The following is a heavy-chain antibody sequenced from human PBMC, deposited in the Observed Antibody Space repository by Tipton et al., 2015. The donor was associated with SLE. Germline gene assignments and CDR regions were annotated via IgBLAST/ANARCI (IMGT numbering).Heavy chain of an antibody. CDR3: ARSSSVRTLLWPTFAY. V-gene: IGHV4-39*02. CDR1: GDSITRSSFY. Sequence: TLSLTCTVSGDSITRSSFYWGWIRQPPGKGLEWIGNFYHRGTTYYNPSLKSRVTISADTSKNHLSLKLTSVTAADTAVYFCARSSSVRTLLWPTFAYWGQGTLVTVSS. D-gene: IGHD2/OR15-2a*01. J-gene: IGHJ4*02. CDR2: FYHRGTT.